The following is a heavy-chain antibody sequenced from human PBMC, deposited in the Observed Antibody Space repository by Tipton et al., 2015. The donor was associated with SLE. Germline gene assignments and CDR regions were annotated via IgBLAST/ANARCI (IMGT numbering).Heavy chain of an antibody. Sequence: SLRLSCAASGFTFTSYAMHWVRQAPGKGLESVALISYDGFNIFYADSVKGRFTISRDNAKNSLYLQMNSLRAEDTAVFYCARDKVGVTAFDYWGQGTLVTVSS. V-gene: IGHV3-30-3*01. CDR2: ISYDGFNI. CDR1: GFTFTSYA. J-gene: IGHJ4*02. CDR3: ARDKVGVTAFDY. D-gene: IGHD1-26*01.